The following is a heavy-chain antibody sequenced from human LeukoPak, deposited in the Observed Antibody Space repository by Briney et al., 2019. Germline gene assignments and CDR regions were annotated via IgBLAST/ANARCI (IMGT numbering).Heavy chain of an antibody. D-gene: IGHD6-19*01. CDR1: GFSRSTSGMG. CDR2: IDWDDDN. CDR3: ARMRIYSSGFDY. Sequence: SGPTQVNLTQIRTLPYSFCGFSRSTSGMGVSGVGRPPGKAREWLGLIDWDDDNYYSTSMNTRLAIYKDTSKHQVVLRMTGVDPVDTATYYCARMRIYSSGFDYWGQGTLVTVSS. J-gene: IGHJ4*02. V-gene: IGHV2-70*20.